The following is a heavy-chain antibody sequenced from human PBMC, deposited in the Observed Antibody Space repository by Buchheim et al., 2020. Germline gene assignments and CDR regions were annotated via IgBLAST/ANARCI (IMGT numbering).Heavy chain of an antibody. CDR2: ISSSSSTI. Sequence: EVQLVESGGGLVQPGGSLRLSCAASGFSFSTYSMNWVRQAPGKGLEWVSYISSSSSTIYYADSVKGRFTISKDNAKNSLFLQMNSLRAEDTAVDYCAREAYYYMDVWGKGTT. CDR1: GFSFSTYS. J-gene: IGHJ6*03. V-gene: IGHV3-48*01. CDR3: AREAYYYMDV.